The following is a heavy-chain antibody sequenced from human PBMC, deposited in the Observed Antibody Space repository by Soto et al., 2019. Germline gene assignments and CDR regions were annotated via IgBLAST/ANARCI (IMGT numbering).Heavy chain of an antibody. D-gene: IGHD3-10*01. CDR2: ISYDGSNK. V-gene: IGHV3-30*18. J-gene: IGHJ6*03. Sequence: QVQLVESGGGVVQPGRSLRLTCAASGFTFSSYGMHWVRQAPGKGLEWVAVISYDGSNKQYADSVKGRFTISRDSTKNTLYLQVNSLRAEDTAVYYCAKEGVYFYYFMDVWGKGTPVTVSS. CDR3: AKEGVYFYYFMDV. CDR1: GFTFSSYG.